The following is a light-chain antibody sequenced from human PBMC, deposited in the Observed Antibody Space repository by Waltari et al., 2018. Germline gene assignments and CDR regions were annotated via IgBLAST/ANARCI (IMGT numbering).Light chain of an antibody. V-gene: IGKV1-39*01. CDR1: QSITDS. Sequence: DIHMTQSRSSLSASVGDGVPITCRASQSITDSLNWYQQKPGKAPKLLIYAASNLQNGVPSRFSGSGSGTDFTLTINSLQPEDFATYYCQQSYTTVRTFGLGTKVEI. CDR2: AAS. CDR3: QQSYTTVRT. J-gene: IGKJ1*01.